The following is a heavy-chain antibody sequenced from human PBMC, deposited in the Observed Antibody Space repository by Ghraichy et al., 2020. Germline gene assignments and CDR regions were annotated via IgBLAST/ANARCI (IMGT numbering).Heavy chain of an antibody. D-gene: IGHD1-26*01. V-gene: IGHV4-39*01. CDR1: GSSISSSPYY. CDR2: WFYSGTT. CDR3: ARLGAGGSSGGHYYYAMDV. J-gene: IGHJ6*02. Sequence: SETLSLTCIVSGSSISSSPYYWGWIRQPAGKGLEWIGSWFYSGTTYYNPSLKSRVTISVDTSKNQFSLKLNSLTAADTAVYYCARLGAGGSSGGHYYYAMDVWGQGTTVTVSS.